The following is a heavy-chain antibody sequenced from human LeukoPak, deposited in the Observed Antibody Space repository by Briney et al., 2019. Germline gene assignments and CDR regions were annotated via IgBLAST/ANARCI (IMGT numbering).Heavy chain of an antibody. CDR1: GGSLTTDNR. J-gene: IGHJ4*02. Sequence: SETLSLTCTVSGGSLTTDNRWSWVRQPPGTGLDGIGEIHHSGSTNYTPSLKSRVNISRDKSKNQFSLKLTTVTAADTAVYYCARGYYHDSKWGQGILVTVSS. V-gene: IGHV4-4*02. CDR2: IHHSGST. CDR3: ARGYYHDSK. D-gene: IGHD3-22*01.